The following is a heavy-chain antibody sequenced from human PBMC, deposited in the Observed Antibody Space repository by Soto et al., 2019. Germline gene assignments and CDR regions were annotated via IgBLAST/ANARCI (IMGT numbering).Heavy chain of an antibody. CDR1: GGSFSGYY. J-gene: IGHJ4*02. CDR3: ARTGLHYDFWSGYSDAYFDY. D-gene: IGHD3-3*01. V-gene: IGHV4-34*01. CDR2: INHSGST. Sequence: SETLSLTCAVYGGSFSGYYWSWIRQPPGKGLEWIGEINHSGSTNYNPSLKSRVTISVDTSKNQFSLKLSSVTAADTAVYYCARTGLHYDFWSGYSDAYFDYWGQGTLVTVSS.